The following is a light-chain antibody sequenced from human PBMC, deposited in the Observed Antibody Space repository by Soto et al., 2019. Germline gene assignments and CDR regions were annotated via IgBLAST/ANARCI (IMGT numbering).Light chain of an antibody. CDR1: QSISSD. V-gene: IGKV3-11*01. CDR2: DAS. CDR3: QQRSSWPRT. Sequence: EIVLTQSPATLSLSPGKRATLSCRASQSISSDLAWYQQKPGQAPRLFIYDASNRVTGIPARFRGSGSGTDFTLTISTLEPEDFAGYYCQQRSSWPRTFGQGTKVDIK. J-gene: IGKJ1*01.